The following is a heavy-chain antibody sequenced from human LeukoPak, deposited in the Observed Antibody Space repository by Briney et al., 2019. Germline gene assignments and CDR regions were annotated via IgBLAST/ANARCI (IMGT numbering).Heavy chain of an antibody. D-gene: IGHD6-19*01. CDR2: MNPNSGNT. Sequence: ASVKVSCRASGYTFTTHDINWVRQATGQGLEWMGWMNPNSGNTGYAQKFQGRVTMTRNTSISTAYMEVSSLRSEDTAVYYCARGPRYSSGWYGMDVWGQGTTVTVSS. CDR1: GYTFTTHD. CDR3: ARGPRYSSGWYGMDV. V-gene: IGHV1-8*01. J-gene: IGHJ6*02.